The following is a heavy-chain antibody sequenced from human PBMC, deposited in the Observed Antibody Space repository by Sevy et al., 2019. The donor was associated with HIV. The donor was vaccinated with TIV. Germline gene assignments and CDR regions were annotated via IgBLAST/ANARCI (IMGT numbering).Heavy chain of an antibody. V-gene: IGHV1-2*02. CDR3: ARGGMVRGVISSYGMDV. CDR2: INPNSGGK. J-gene: IGHJ6*02. D-gene: IGHD3-10*01. Sequence: ASVKFSCKASGYTFTGYYMHWVRQAPGQGLEWMGWINPNSGGKNYAQKFQGRVTMTRDTSITTAYMELSRLRSDDTAVYYCARGGMVRGVISSYGMDVWGQGTTVTVSS. CDR1: GYTFTGYY.